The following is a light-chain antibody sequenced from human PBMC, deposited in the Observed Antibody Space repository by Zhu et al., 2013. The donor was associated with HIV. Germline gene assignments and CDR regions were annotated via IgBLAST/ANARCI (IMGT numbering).Light chain of an antibody. J-gene: IGKJ3*01. CDR3: QQRSNWPPRVT. Sequence: ENVLTQSPGTLSLSPGERATLSCRASQSVGSRYLAWYQQKPGQAPRLLIYDASNRATGIPARFSGSGSGTDFTLTISSLEPEDFAVYYCQQRSNWPPRVTFGPGTKVDIK. CDR2: DAS. CDR1: QSVGSRY. V-gene: IGKV3-11*01.